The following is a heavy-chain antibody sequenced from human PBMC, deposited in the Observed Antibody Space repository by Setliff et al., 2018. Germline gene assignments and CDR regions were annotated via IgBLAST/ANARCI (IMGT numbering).Heavy chain of an antibody. CDR3: ARLGGRNTVYYYFTDV. Sequence: GESLKIYWQGLGYDFLGYWLAWVRPVPGKGPGGVGLIYPGDSDTRYSPSFQGQVTISVDMSRVTAYLQWDSLMASDAATYYCARLGGRNTVYYYFTDVWGKGTSVTVSS. V-gene: IGHV5-51*01. CDR2: IYPGDSDT. J-gene: IGHJ6*03. CDR1: GYDFLGYW. D-gene: IGHD1-26*01.